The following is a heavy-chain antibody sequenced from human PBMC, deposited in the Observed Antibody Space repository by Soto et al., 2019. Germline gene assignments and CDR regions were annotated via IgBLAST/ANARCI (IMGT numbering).Heavy chain of an antibody. J-gene: IGHJ5*02. D-gene: IGHD1-1*01. CDR2: IIPIFGTA. V-gene: IGHV1-69*06. CDR1: GGTFSSYA. Sequence: SVKVSCKASGGTFSSYAISWVRQAPGQGLEWMGGIIPIFGTANYAQKFQGRVTITADKSTSTAYMELSSLRSEDTAVYYCARGVGSHWNKGERFDPWGQGTLVTVSS. CDR3: ARGVGSHWNKGERFDP.